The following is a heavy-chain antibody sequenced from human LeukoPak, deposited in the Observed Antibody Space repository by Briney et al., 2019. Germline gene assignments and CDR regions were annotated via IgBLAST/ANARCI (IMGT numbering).Heavy chain of an antibody. Sequence: ASVKVSCKASGYTFTSYYMHWVRQAPGQGLEWMGIINPSGGSTSYAQKFQGRVTMTRDTSTSTVYMELSSLRSEGTAVYYCTIAAAGTTDWYFDLWGRGTLVTVSS. D-gene: IGHD6-13*01. CDR3: TIAAAGTTDWYFDL. V-gene: IGHV1-46*01. J-gene: IGHJ2*01. CDR2: INPSGGST. CDR1: GYTFTSYY.